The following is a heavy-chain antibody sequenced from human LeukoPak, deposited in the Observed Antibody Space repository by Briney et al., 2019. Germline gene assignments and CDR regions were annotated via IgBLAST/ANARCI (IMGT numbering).Heavy chain of an antibody. CDR3: ARGTIRDYDFWTGKDYYYMDV. J-gene: IGHJ6*03. CDR1: GGSISSSSYY. Sequence: PSETLSLTCTVSGGSISSSSYYWGWIRQPPGKGLEWIGSIYYSGSTYYNPSLKSRVTISVDTSKNQFSLKLSSVTAANTAVYYCARGTIRDYDFWTGKDYYYMDVWGKGTTVTVSS. D-gene: IGHD3-3*01. V-gene: IGHV4-39*07. CDR2: IYYSGST.